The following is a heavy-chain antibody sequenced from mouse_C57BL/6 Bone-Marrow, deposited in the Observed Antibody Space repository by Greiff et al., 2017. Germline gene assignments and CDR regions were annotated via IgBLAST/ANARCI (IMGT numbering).Heavy chain of an antibody. CDR1: GYTFTSYW. Sequence: VQLQQPGAELVKPGASVKLSCTASGYTFTSYWMHWVKQRPGQGLEWIGMIHPNSGSTNYNEKFKSKATLTVDKSSSTAYMQLSSQTSEDSAVYYCHRQLRLPFDYWGQGTTLTVSS. V-gene: IGHV1-64*01. CDR2: IHPNSGST. J-gene: IGHJ2*01. D-gene: IGHD3-2*02. CDR3: HRQLRLPFDY.